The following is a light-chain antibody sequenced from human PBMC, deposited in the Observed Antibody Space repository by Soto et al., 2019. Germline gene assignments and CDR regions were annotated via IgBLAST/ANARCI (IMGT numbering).Light chain of an antibody. CDR1: QSVSSRY. V-gene: IGKV3-20*01. CDR2: GAS. CDR3: QQYGSSPAIT. J-gene: IGKJ5*01. Sequence: EIVLTESPGTLSLSPGERATLSCRASQSVSSRYLAWYQQKPGQAPRLLIYGASSRANGIPDRFSGGGSWTDLILTISRLEPEDFSAYYCQQYGSSPAITFGQGTRLEIK.